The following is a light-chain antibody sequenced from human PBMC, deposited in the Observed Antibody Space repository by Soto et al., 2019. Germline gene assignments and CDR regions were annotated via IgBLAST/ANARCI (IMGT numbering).Light chain of an antibody. CDR2: DAS. J-gene: IGKJ5*01. Sequence: DIRMTQSPSTLSASVGDRVTITCRASQSINNWLAWYQQKPGKAPNLLIYDASSLESGVPSRFSGSASGTAFTLTISSLQPYDFATYYCQHYETYPITFGQGTRLEI. CDR3: QHYETYPIT. CDR1: QSINNW. V-gene: IGKV1-5*01.